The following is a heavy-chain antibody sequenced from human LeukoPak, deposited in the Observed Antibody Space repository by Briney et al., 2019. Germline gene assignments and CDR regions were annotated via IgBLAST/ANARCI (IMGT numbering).Heavy chain of an antibody. Sequence: GGSLRLSCAASGFTFSGYCMNWVRQAPGKGLEWVSSISTSSSYIYYADSVKGRFTISRDNAKNSLYLQMNSLRADDTAIHYCARDKEGGSNDHWGQGTLVTVSS. CDR1: GFTFSGYC. CDR3: ARDKEGGSNDH. V-gene: IGHV3-21*01. D-gene: IGHD2-15*01. J-gene: IGHJ4*02. CDR2: ISTSSSYI.